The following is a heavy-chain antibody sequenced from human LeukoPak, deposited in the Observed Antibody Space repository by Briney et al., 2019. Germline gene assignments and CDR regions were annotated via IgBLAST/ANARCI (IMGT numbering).Heavy chain of an antibody. Sequence: GGSLRLSCAASGFTFDDYAMHWVRQAPGKGLEWVSAISGSGGSTYYADSVKGRFTISRDNSKNTLYLQMNSLRAEDTAVYYCAKAGNYDILTGLSDYWGQGTLVTVSS. V-gene: IGHV3-23*01. CDR3: AKAGNYDILTGLSDY. D-gene: IGHD3-9*01. J-gene: IGHJ4*02. CDR1: GFTFDDYA. CDR2: ISGSGGST.